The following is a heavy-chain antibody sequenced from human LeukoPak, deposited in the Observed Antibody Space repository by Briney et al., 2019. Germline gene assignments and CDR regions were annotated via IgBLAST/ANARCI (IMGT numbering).Heavy chain of an antibody. Sequence: GGSLRLSCAAPGFTFDDYGLSWVRQRPGKGLEWVSGINWSGASTGHADSVKGRFTISRDNAKNSLYLQINSLRTEDTALYYCARASGGDGSGYSFDYWGQGTLVTASS. CDR2: INWSGAST. CDR1: GFTFDDYG. J-gene: IGHJ4*02. CDR3: ARASGGDGSGYSFDY. D-gene: IGHD3-22*01. V-gene: IGHV3-20*04.